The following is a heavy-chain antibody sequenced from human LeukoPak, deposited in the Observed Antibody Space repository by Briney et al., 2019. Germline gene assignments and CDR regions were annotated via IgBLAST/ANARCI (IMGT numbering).Heavy chain of an antibody. CDR3: ARDLSIAARLTCYYYYMDV. V-gene: IGHV1-18*01. J-gene: IGHJ6*03. D-gene: IGHD6-6*01. Sequence: ASVKVSCKASGYTFTSYGISWVRQAPGQGLEWMGWISAYNGNTNYPQKLQGRVTMTTDTSTSTASMELRRLRSDDTAVYYCARDLSIAARLTCYYYYMDVWGKGTTVTVSS. CDR1: GYTFTSYG. CDR2: ISAYNGNT.